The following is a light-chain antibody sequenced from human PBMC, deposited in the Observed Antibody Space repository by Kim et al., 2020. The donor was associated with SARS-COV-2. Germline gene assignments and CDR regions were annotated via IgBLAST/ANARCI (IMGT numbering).Light chain of an antibody. J-gene: IGLJ1*01. CDR3: AAWDDRLSGSYV. Sequence: QRVTLSCSGTISNIGSNYVSWYQQGPGTVPNLLIYKSYERPPGVPDRFSASRSGTSASLAISGLRSEDEADYYCAAWDDRLSGSYVFGTGTKVTVL. V-gene: IGLV1-47*01. CDR2: KSY. CDR1: ISNIGSNY.